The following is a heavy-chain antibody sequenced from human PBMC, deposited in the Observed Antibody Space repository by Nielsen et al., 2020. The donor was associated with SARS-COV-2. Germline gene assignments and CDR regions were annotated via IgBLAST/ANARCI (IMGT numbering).Heavy chain of an antibody. CDR2: IYYSGST. CDR3: ARAQTSRITIFGVVGAFDI. D-gene: IGHD3-3*01. J-gene: IGHJ3*02. V-gene: IGHV4-59*01. CDR1: GGSISSYY. Sequence: SETLSLTCTVPGGSISSYYWSWIRQPPGKGLEWIGYIYYSGSTNYNPSLKRRVTISVDTSKNQFSLKLSSVTAADTAVYYCARAQTSRITIFGVVGAFDIWGQGTMVTVSS.